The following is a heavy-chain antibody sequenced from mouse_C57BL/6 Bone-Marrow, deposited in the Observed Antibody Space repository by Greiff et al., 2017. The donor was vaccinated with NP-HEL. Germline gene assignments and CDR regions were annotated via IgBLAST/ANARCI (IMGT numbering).Heavy chain of an antibody. J-gene: IGHJ3*01. D-gene: IGHD2-1*01. CDR3: TTRDLLGSY. Sequence: VQLQQSGAELVRPFYSVKLSCTACCVPRPYTSMHLFTPLPSNGLEFILIIDPDDVDTEYAPKFQGKATMTADTSSNTAYLQLSSLTSEDTAVYYCTTRDLLGSYWGQGTLVTVSA. CDR1: CVPRPYTS. CDR2: IDPDDVDT. V-gene: IGHV14-1*01.